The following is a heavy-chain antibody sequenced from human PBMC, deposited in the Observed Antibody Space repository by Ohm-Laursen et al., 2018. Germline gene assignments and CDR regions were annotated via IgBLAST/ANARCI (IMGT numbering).Heavy chain of an antibody. CDR1: GASMIDYY. CDR3: ARAPYYYDSRGYYLGYFDY. D-gene: IGHD3-22*01. V-gene: IGHV4-59*01. CDR2: IYYSGST. J-gene: IGHJ4*02. Sequence: GTLSLTCTVSGASMIDYYWSWIRQPPGKGLEWIGYIYYSGSTNYNPSLKSRVTISVDTSKNQFSLKLSSVTAADTAAYYCARAPYYYDSRGYYLGYFDYWGQGTLVTVSS.